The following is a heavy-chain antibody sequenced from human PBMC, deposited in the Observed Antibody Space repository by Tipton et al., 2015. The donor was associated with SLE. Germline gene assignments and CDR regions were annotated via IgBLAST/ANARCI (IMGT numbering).Heavy chain of an antibody. CDR1: GGSTSSSRYY. CDR2: LYYSGIT. V-gene: IGHV4-39*07. D-gene: IGHD2-15*01. J-gene: IGHJ6*02. CDR3: ARGGCSGRSCYPYYYGMDV. Sequence: TLSLTCNVFGGSTSSSRYYWGWIRQPPGKGLEWIGSLYYSGITYYNPSLKSRVTMSVDTSKNQFSLKLTSVTAADTAVYYCARGGCSGRSCYPYYYGMDVWGPGTTVTVSS.